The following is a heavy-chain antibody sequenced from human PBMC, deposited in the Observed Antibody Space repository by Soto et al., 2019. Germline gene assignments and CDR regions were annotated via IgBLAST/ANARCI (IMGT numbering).Heavy chain of an antibody. CDR2: FSGRSGDT. D-gene: IGHD6-19*01. V-gene: IGHV3-23*01. CDR1: GFSISTHA. J-gene: IGHJ4*02. Sequence: GGSLRLSCVASGFSISTHALTWVSQAPGKGLEWVSSFSGRSGDTYYAASVKGRFTISGDSSKNTVILQMNNLRADDTALYYCARDSSAWPNYFDSWGQGIQVTVSS. CDR3: ARDSSAWPNYFDS.